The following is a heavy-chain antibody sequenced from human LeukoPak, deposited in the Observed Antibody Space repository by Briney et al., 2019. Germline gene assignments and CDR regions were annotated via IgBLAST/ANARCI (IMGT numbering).Heavy chain of an antibody. CDR3: AREGITAAADY. J-gene: IGHJ4*02. V-gene: IGHV3-7*01. Sequence: PGGSLRLSCAASGFTFSSYWMSWVRQAPGKGLEWVAKIKQDGSEKYYVDSVKGRFTISRDNAKNSLYLQLNSLRAEDTAVYYCAREGITAAADYWGQGTLVTVSS. CDR2: IKQDGSEK. CDR1: GFTFSSYW. D-gene: IGHD6-13*01.